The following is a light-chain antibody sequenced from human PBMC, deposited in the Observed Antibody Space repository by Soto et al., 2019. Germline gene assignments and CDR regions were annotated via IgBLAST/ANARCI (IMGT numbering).Light chain of an antibody. CDR3: QQYNNWPPYT. J-gene: IGKJ2*01. CDR1: QSLSSN. CDR2: GAS. Sequence: EIVMTQSPGTLSVSPGERATLSCRASQSLSSNLAWYQQKPGQAPRLLIYGASTRATGIPARFSGSGSGTESTLTISSLQSEDFAVYYCQQYNNWPPYTFGQGTKLEIK. V-gene: IGKV3-15*01.